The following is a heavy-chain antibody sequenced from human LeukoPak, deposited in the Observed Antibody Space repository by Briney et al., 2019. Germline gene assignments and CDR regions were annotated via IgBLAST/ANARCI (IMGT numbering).Heavy chain of an antibody. CDR2: ISGSGGST. V-gene: IGHV3-23*01. J-gene: IGHJ4*02. D-gene: IGHD6-19*01. CDR3: AKYVMALVAVAGTGFDY. Sequence: GGSLRLSCAASGFTFSSYGMSWVRQAPGKGLEWVSAISGSGGSTYYADSVKGRFTISRDNSKNTLYLRMNSLRAEDTAVYYCAKYVMALVAVAGTGFDYWGQGTLVTVSS. CDR1: GFTFSSYG.